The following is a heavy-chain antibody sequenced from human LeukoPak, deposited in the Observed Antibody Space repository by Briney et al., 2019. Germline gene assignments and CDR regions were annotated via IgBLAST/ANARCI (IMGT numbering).Heavy chain of an antibody. CDR3: ARDFGPYYYDSSGYFPGY. V-gene: IGHV1-18*01. CDR2: ISAYNGNT. D-gene: IGHD3-22*01. Sequence: ASVKVSRKASGYTFTSYGISWVRQAPGQGLEWMGWISAYNGNTNYAQKLQGRVTMTTDTSTSTAYMELRSLRSDDTAVYYCARDFGPYYYDSSGYFPGYWGQGTLVTVSS. CDR1: GYTFTSYG. J-gene: IGHJ4*02.